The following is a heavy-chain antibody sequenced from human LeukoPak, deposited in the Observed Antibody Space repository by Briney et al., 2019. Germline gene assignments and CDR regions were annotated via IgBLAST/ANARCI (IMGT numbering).Heavy chain of an antibody. Sequence: SETLSLTCTVSGGSISSYYWTWIRQPPGKGLEWIGYVFYNGDTNYNPSLKSRVTMSVDTSKNHFSLKLSSVTAADTAVYYCASGPSGSGNFGYWGQGTLVTVSS. D-gene: IGHD3-10*01. CDR2: VFYNGDT. J-gene: IGHJ4*02. CDR3: ASGPSGSGNFGY. V-gene: IGHV4-59*01. CDR1: GGSISSYY.